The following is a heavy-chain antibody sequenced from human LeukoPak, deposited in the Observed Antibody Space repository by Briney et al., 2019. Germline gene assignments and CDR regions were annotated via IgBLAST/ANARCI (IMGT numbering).Heavy chain of an antibody. CDR2: IYHSGST. CDR1: GGSISSGGYY. V-gene: IGHV4-30-2*01. D-gene: IGHD2-2*01. Sequence: PSETLSLTCTVSGGSISSGGYYWSWIRQPPGKGLEWIGYIYHSGSTYYNPSLKSRVTISVDRSKNQFSLKLSSVTAADTAVYYCARDLGYCSSTSCFDAFDIWGQGTMVTVSS. CDR3: ARDLGYCSSTSCFDAFDI. J-gene: IGHJ3*02.